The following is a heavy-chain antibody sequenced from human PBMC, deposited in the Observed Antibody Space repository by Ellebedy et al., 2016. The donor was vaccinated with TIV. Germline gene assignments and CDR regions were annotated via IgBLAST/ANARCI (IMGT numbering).Heavy chain of an antibody. D-gene: IGHD4-17*01. Sequence: ASVKVSXXASGYTFTGYYIHWVRQAPGQGLEWMGWVNPNSGGTNYAQKFQGRVTMTRDTSTSTAYMDLSRLRSDDTAVYYCAARAPTVTLTGDAFDLWGQGTKVTVS. CDR3: AARAPTVTLTGDAFDL. CDR2: VNPNSGGT. CDR1: GYTFTGYY. J-gene: IGHJ3*01. V-gene: IGHV1-2*02.